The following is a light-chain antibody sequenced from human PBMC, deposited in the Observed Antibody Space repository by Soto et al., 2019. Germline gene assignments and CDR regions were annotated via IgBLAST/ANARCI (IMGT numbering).Light chain of an antibody. J-gene: IGKJ2*01. CDR2: AAS. Sequence: AIQMTQSPSSLSASVGDRVTITCRASQGIRDDLGWYQQKPGKAPKLLIYAASSLQSGVPSRFSGSGSGTDFTLTISSLQHEDFATYYCLQDYNYPYTFGQGTKVDIK. CDR1: QGIRDD. CDR3: LQDYNYPYT. V-gene: IGKV1-6*01.